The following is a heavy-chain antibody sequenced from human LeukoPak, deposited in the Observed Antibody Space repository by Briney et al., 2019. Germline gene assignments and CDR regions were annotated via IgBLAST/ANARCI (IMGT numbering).Heavy chain of an antibody. CDR2: IYSGDSDT. V-gene: IGHV5-51*01. CDR3: ARQGPSDPSSESFDIAAAGTNYYYGMDV. J-gene: IGHJ6*02. CDR1: GYSFTNYW. D-gene: IGHD6-13*01. Sequence: GESLKISREGSGYSFTNYWIGWVRQMPGKGLEWMGIIYSGDSDTRYSPSFQGQVTISADKSISTAYLQWSSLKASDTAMYYCARQGPSDPSSESFDIAAAGTNYYYGMDVWGQGTTVTVSS.